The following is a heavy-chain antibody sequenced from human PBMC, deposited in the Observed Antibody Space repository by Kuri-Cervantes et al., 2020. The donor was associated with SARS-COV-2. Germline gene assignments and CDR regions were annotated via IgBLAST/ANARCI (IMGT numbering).Heavy chain of an antibody. D-gene: IGHD6-13*01. V-gene: IGHV3-49*03. CDR1: GGSFSGYY. CDR2: IRSKAYGGTT. Sequence: LTCAVYGGSFSGYYWSWIRQPPGKGLEWVGFIRSKAYGGTTEYAASVKGRFTISRDDSKSIAYLQMDSLKTEDTAVYYCTSGYSSSWPYYYYYYMDVWGKGTTVTVSS. J-gene: IGHJ6*03. CDR3: TSGYSSSWPYYYYYYMDV.